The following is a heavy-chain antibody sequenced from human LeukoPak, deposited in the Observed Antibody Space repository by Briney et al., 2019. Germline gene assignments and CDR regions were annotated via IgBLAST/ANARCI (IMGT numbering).Heavy chain of an antibody. J-gene: IGHJ4*02. CDR2: ISWDGGGT. V-gene: IGHV3-43D*03. CDR3: AKDMAAYYYASGNIDY. D-gene: IGHD3-10*01. CDR1: GFTFDDYA. Sequence: GGSLRPSCAASGFTFDDYAMHWVRQAPGKGLEWVSLISWDGGGTYYADSVKGRFSISRDNSKNSLYLQMNSLSAEDTALYYCAKDMAAYYYASGNIDYWGQGTLVTVSS.